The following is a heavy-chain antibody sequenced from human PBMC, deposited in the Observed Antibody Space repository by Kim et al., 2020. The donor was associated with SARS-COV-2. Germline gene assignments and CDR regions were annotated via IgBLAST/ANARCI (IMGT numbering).Heavy chain of an antibody. J-gene: IGHJ4*02. CDR2: IDPSGGST. CDR3: ARGLGSSGYYFDY. D-gene: IGHD2-15*01. Sequence: ASVKVSCKASGYTFTNYYMHWVRQAPGQGLEWMGIIDPSGGSTSYVQKFQGRVTMTRDTSTTTVYMDLSSLRSEDTAVYYCARGLGSSGYYFDYWGQGTLVTVSS. CDR1: GYTFTNYY. V-gene: IGHV1-46*01.